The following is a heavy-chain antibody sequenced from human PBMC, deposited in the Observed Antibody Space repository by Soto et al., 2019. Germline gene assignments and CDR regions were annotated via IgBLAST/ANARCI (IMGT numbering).Heavy chain of an antibody. V-gene: IGHV2-5*02. CDR2: IYWDDDQ. D-gene: IGHD2-15*01. J-gene: IGHJ4*02. CDR3: AHMRAANFDY. Sequence: QITLKESDPTLVKPTQTLTLTCNVSGVSLSTGGVGVGWIRQPPGKALEWLALIYWDDDQRSSPSLKSRLTITRDTSKTQVVLTMTNMAPEDTATYYCAHMRAANFDYWGQGTLVTVAS. CDR1: GVSLSTGGVG.